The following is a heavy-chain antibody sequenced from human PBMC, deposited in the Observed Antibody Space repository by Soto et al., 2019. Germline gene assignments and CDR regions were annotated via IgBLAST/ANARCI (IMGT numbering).Heavy chain of an antibody. CDR3: AHHYGSGSYRLTSWFDP. Sequence: QITLKESGPTLVKPTQTLTLTCTFSGFSLSTSGVGVGWIRQPPGKALEWLALIYWDDDKRYSPSLKSRLTLTKDTSNNQVVLTMTNMDPVDPATYYCAHHYGSGSYRLTSWFDPWGQGTLVTVSS. CDR2: IYWDDDK. D-gene: IGHD3-10*01. J-gene: IGHJ5*02. V-gene: IGHV2-5*02. CDR1: GFSLSTSGVG.